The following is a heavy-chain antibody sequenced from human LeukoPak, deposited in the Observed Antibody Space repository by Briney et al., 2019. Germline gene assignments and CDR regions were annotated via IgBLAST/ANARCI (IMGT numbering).Heavy chain of an antibody. CDR3: ARGPDIVVVPATDYYFDY. Sequence: SETLSLTCAVYGGSFSGYYWSWIRQPPGKGLEWIGEINHSGGTNYNPSLKSRVTISVDTSKNQFSLKLSSVTAADTAVYYCARGPDIVVVPATDYYFDYWGQGTLVTVSS. CDR1: GGSFSGYY. J-gene: IGHJ4*02. V-gene: IGHV4-34*01. CDR2: INHSGGT. D-gene: IGHD2-2*01.